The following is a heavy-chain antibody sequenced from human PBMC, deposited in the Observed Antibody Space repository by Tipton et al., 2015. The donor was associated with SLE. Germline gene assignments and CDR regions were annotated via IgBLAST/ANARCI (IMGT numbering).Heavy chain of an antibody. CDR1: GGSFRGYY. CDR2: INPSGGT. V-gene: IGHV4-34*01. CDR3: ARHEAYSGSSPFDI. J-gene: IGHJ3*02. D-gene: IGHD1-26*01. Sequence: TLSLTCAVYGGSFRGYYWSWIRQAPGKGLEWIGEINPSGGTNYNPSLKSRVTISVDTSKNQFSLKLTSVTAADTAVYYCARHEAYSGSSPFDIWGHGTMVTVSS.